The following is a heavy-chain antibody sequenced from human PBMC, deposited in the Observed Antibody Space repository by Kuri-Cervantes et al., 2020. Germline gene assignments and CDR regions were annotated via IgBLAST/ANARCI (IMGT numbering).Heavy chain of an antibody. CDR2: INTNTGNP. CDR3: ARDWSSGGYAVDYFDY. D-gene: IGHD6-19*01. J-gene: IGHJ4*02. Sequence: ASVKVSCKASGYTFTSYAMNWVRQAPGQGLEWMGWINTNTGNPTYAQGFTGRFVFSLDTSVSTAYLQISSLKAEDTAVYYCARDWSSGGYAVDYFDYWGQGTLVTVSS. V-gene: IGHV7-4-1*02. CDR1: GYTFTSYA.